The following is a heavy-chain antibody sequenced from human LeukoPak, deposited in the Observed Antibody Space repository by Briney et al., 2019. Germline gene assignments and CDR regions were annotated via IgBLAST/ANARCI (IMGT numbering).Heavy chain of an antibody. Sequence: PGGSLRPSCAASGFTFDDYGMSWVRQAPGKGLEWVSGINWNGGSTGYADSVKGRFTISRDNAKNSLYLQMNSLRAEDTALYYCARAPFPYDSSGYYPLWGQGTLVTVSS. D-gene: IGHD3-22*01. J-gene: IGHJ4*02. V-gene: IGHV3-20*04. CDR1: GFTFDDYG. CDR2: INWNGGST. CDR3: ARAPFPYDSSGYYPL.